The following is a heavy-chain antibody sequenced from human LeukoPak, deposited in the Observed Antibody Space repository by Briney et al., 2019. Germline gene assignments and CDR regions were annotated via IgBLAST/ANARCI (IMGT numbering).Heavy chain of an antibody. D-gene: IGHD6-13*01. V-gene: IGHV3-30*18. CDR2: ISYDGSNK. CDR3: AKDKGRYSSSWYPVDY. CDR1: GFTFSSYG. Sequence: GGSLRLSCAASGFTFSSYGMHWVRQAPGKGLEWVAVISYDGSNKYYADSVKGRFTISRDNSKNTLYLQMNSLRAEDTAVYYCAKDKGRYSSSWYPVDYWGQGTLVTVSS. J-gene: IGHJ4*02.